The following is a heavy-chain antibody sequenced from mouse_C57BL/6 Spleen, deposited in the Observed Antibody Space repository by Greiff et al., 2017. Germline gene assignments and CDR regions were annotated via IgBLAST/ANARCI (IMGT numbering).Heavy chain of an antibody. J-gene: IGHJ1*03. V-gene: IGHV1-82*01. CDR3: ARGGNYRYFDV. D-gene: IGHD1-1*02. Sequence: VKLQQSGPELVKPGASVKISCKASGYAFSSSWMNWVKQRPGKGLEWIGRIYPGDGDTNYKGKFKGKATLTADKSSSTAYMQLSRLTSEDSSVYVCARGGNYRYFDVWGTGTTVTVSS. CDR2: IYPGDGDT. CDR1: GYAFSSSW.